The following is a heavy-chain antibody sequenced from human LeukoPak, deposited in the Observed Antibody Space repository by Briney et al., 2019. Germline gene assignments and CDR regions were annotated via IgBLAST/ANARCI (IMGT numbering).Heavy chain of an antibody. D-gene: IGHD3-22*01. CDR3: AKDHVDYYDSSGYYRDTDAFDI. V-gene: IGHV1-24*01. Sequence: ASVKVSCKVSGYTLTELFMHWVRQAPGKGLEWMGGFDPEDGETIYAQKFQGRVTMTEDTSTDTAYMELSSLRSEDTAVYYCAKDHVDYYDSSGYYRDTDAFDIWGQGTMVTVSS. J-gene: IGHJ3*02. CDR1: GYTLTELF. CDR2: FDPEDGET.